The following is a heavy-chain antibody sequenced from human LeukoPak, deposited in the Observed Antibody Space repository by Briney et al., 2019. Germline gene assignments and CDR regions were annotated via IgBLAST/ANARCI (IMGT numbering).Heavy chain of an antibody. Sequence: GGSLRLSCAASGNYWMHWVRQAPGKGLVWVSHINSDGSWTSYANSVKGRFTISKDNAKNTVYLQMNNLRAEDTAVYYCVSFYETYWGRGTLVTVSS. J-gene: IGHJ4*02. CDR1: GNYW. CDR3: VSFYETY. V-gene: IGHV3-74*01. CDR2: INSDGSWT. D-gene: IGHD2/OR15-2a*01.